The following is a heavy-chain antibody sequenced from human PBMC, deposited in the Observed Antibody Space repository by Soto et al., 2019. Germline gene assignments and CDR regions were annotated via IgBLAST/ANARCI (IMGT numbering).Heavy chain of an antibody. Sequence: ASVKVSCKASGYTFTSYAMHWVRQAPGQRLEWMGWINAGNGNTKYSQKFQGRVTITRDTSASTAYMELSSLRSEDTAVYYCASSSVYCSSTSCYLYYWGQGTLVTVSS. CDR1: GYTFTSYA. V-gene: IGHV1-3*01. CDR2: INAGNGNT. J-gene: IGHJ4*02. CDR3: ASSSVYCSSTSCYLYY. D-gene: IGHD2-2*01.